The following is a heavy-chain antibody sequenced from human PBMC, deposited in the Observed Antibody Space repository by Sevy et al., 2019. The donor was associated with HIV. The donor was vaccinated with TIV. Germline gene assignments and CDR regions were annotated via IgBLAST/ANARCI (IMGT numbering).Heavy chain of an antibody. CDR2: IFYSGST. CDR3: ARNIAAAGXFYFXX. D-gene: IGHD6-13*01. Sequence: SETLSLTCTVSGGSINSDDYYWSWIRQPPGKGLEWIGYIFYSGSTYYNPSLKSRVTISADTSKNQFSLKLRSVTAADTAVYYCARNIAAAGXFYFXXXGQGTLVTVSS. CDR1: GGSINSDDYY. V-gene: IGHV4-30-4*01. J-gene: IGHJ4*02.